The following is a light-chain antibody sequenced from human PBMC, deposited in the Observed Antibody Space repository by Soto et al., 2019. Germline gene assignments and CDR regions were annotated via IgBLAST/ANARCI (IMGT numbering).Light chain of an antibody. Sequence: QSVLIQPPSASGTPGQRVTVSCSGGSSNIGSYTVNWYQQLPGAAPKLLIYSNSQRPSGVPNRFSASKSGTSASLAISGLPSEDEAEYYCAARDDSLNGYVFGPGTKLTVL. CDR2: SNS. CDR3: AARDDSLNGYV. J-gene: IGLJ1*01. V-gene: IGLV1-44*01. CDR1: SSNIGSYT.